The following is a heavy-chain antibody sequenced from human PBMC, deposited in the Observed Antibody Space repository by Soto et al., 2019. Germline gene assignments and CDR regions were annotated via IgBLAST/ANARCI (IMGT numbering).Heavy chain of an antibody. V-gene: IGHV1-69*12. CDR2: IIPIFGTT. J-gene: IGHJ6*02. CDR1: GGTFSSYA. D-gene: IGHD3-16*01. Sequence: QVQLVQSGAEVKKPGSSVKVSCKASGGTFSSYALSWVRQAPGQGLEWMGGIIPIFGTTNYAQNFQGRVTLTVDGSTSTAYMVLNSLRSEDTAVYYCARVYGGGSYYSYGMDVWGQGTTVTVSS. CDR3: ARVYGGGSYYSYGMDV.